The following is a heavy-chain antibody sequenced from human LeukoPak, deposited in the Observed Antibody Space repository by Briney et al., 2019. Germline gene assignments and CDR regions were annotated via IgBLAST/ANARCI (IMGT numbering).Heavy chain of an antibody. D-gene: IGHD2-21*02. CDR2: ISCSRSTI. CDR3: PRGSCGGDCYLGAEYTQG. V-gene: IGHV3-48*04. Sequence: GGTLRLPRAISGVNFSSYSMIWVRQAPGKGLEWVSYISCSRSTICYADSVKGRFTISRANDKNSLYLQMNSLRAGATALYYCPRGSCGGDCYLGAEYTQGGREGTLVTVSS. J-gene: IGHJ1*01. CDR1: GVNFSSYS.